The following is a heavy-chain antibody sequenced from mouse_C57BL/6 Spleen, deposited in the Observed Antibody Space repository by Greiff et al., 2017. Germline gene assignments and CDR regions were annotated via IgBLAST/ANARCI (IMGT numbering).Heavy chain of an antibody. CDR2: ISGGGGNT. V-gene: IGHV5-9*04. Sequence: EVKLMESGGGLVKPGGSLKLSCAASGFTFSSYTMSWVRQTPENRLEWVATISGGGGNTYYPDSVKGRFTISRDNAKNTLYLQMSSLRSEDTALYYCARQRYLFDYWGQGTTLTVSS. D-gene: IGHD5-5*01. CDR3: ARQRYLFDY. J-gene: IGHJ2*01. CDR1: GFTFSSYT.